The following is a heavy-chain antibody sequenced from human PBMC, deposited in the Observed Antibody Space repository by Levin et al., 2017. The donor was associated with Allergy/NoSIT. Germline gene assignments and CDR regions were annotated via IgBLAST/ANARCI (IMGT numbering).Heavy chain of an antibody. V-gene: IGHV3-23*01. CDR3: AKVGYSSSWQLYFDY. CDR2: ISGSGGST. Sequence: PGGSLRLSCAASGFTFSSYAMSWVRQAPGKGLEWVSAISGSGGSTYYADSVKGRFTISRDNSKNTLYLQMNSLRAEDTAVYYCAKVGYSSSWQLYFDYWGQGTLVTVSS. D-gene: IGHD6-13*01. CDR1: GFTFSSYA. J-gene: IGHJ4*02.